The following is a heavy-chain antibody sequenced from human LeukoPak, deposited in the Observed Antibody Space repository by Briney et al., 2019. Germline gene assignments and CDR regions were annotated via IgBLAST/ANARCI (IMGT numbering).Heavy chain of an antibody. Sequence: SETLSLTCAVSGGSISSSNYWSWIRQPPGKGLEWIGYIYHSGTTDYNPSLKSRVTISVDTSKNQFSLKLTSVTAADTAVYYCVRHTLDYYDSSGYYYSHHYFDNWGQGTLVTVSS. J-gene: IGHJ4*02. CDR1: GGSISSSNY. V-gene: IGHV4-59*08. CDR2: IYHSGTT. CDR3: VRHTLDYYDSSGYYYSHHYFDN. D-gene: IGHD3-22*01.